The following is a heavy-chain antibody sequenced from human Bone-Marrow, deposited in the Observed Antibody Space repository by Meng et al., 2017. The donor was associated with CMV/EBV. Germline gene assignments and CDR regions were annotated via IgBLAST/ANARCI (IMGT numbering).Heavy chain of an antibody. CDR1: GHSISSDYF. CDR3: ARETAGIAAFDY. V-gene: IGHV4-38-2*02. J-gene: IGHJ4*02. CDR2: INDSGST. Sequence: SETLSLTCRVSGHSISSDYFWGWVRQPPGKGLEWIGINDSGSTYYNSSLKSRVAISVDTSGTQFSLTLSSVTAADTAVYYCARETAGIAAFDYWGQGTLVTVSS. D-gene: IGHD6-13*01.